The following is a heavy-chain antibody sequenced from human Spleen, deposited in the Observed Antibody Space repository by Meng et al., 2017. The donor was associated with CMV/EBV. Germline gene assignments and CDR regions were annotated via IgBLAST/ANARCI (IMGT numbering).Heavy chain of an antibody. J-gene: IGHJ6*02. Sequence: GESLKISCAASGFTFSSYAMSWVRQAPGKGLVWVSRINSDGSSTSYADSVKGRFTISRDNAKNTLYLQMNSLRVEDTAVYYCAKDGGSDIVVVPAAIRGYYYYGMDVWGQGTTVTVSS. CDR2: INSDGSST. V-gene: IGHV3-74*01. CDR3: AKDGGSDIVVVPAAIRGYYYYGMDV. D-gene: IGHD2-2*02. CDR1: GFTFSSYA.